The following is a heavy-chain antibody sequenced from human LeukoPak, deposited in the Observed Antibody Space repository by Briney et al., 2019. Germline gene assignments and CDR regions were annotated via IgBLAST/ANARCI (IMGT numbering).Heavy chain of an antibody. CDR1: GFTFSSYE. J-gene: IGHJ4*02. Sequence: GGSLRLSCAASGFTFSSYEMNWVRQAPGKGLEWVSYISSSGSTIYYADSVKGRFTISRDNAKNSLYLQMNSLRAEDTAVYYCAKALGYYYDSSGNWGQGTLVTVSS. D-gene: IGHD3-22*01. CDR2: ISSSGSTI. CDR3: AKALGYYYDSSGN. V-gene: IGHV3-48*03.